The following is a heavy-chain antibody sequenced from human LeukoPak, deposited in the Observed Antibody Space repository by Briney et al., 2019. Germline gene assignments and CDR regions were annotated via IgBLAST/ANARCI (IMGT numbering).Heavy chain of an antibody. Sequence: SVKVSCKASGYTFTGYYMHWVRQAPGQGLEWMGWINPNSGGTNYAQKFQGRVTMTRDTTISTAYMELSRLRSDDTAVYYCARDRGAAAGIAGWFDPWGQGTLVTVSS. J-gene: IGHJ5*02. CDR1: GYTFTGYY. CDR3: ARDRGAAAGIAGWFDP. V-gene: IGHV1-2*02. D-gene: IGHD6-13*01. CDR2: INPNSGGT.